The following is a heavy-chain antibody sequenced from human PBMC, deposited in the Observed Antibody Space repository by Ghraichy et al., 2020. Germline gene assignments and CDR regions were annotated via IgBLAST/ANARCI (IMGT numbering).Heavy chain of an antibody. CDR2: INPNSGGT. J-gene: IGHJ4*02. V-gene: IGHV1-2*02. CDR3: ARAWANYYDSSGSHGCFDY. CDR1: GYTFTGYY. D-gene: IGHD3-22*01. Sequence: ASVKVSCKASGYTFTGYYMHWVRQAPGQGLEWMGWINPNSGGTNYAQKFQGRVTMTRDTSISTAYMELSRLRSDDTAVYYCARAWANYYDSSGSHGCFDYWGQGTLVTVSS.